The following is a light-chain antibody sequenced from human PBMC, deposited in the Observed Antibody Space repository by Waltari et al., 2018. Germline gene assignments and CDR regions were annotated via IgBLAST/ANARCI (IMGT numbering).Light chain of an antibody. CDR1: QSVDNH. Sequence: EIVMTQSPVTLSVSPGEGATLSCRASQSVDNHLAWYQQKPGQAPSLVIYGASTRATGVPGRFSGGGSGTEFTLTISSLQSEDFAVYYCQQYNTWPLSVGPGTTVDIK. J-gene: IGKJ3*01. CDR3: QQYNTWPLS. CDR2: GAS. V-gene: IGKV3-15*01.